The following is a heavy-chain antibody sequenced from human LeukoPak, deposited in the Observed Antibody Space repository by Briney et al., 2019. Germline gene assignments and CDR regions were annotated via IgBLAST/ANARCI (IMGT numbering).Heavy chain of an antibody. D-gene: IGHD3-22*01. CDR2: IRYDGSNK. Sequence: GGSLRLSCAASGFTFSSYGMHWVRQAPGKGLEWVAFIRYDGSNKYYADSVKGRFTISRDNSKNTLYLQMNSLRAEDTAVYYCAKGFSPPYTMIVVVRNFDAFDIWGQGTMVTVSS. CDR3: AKGFSPPYTMIVVVRNFDAFDI. V-gene: IGHV3-30*02. CDR1: GFTFSSYG. J-gene: IGHJ3*02.